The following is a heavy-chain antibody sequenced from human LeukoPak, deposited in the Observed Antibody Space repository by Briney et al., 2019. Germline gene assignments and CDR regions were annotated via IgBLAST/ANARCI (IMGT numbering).Heavy chain of an antibody. CDR3: AREGSRYDSSGKGYFDL. Sequence: PGGSLRLSCAASGFSFSSYSMHWVRLAPGKGLEWVSSISTNSAYIYYADSVKGRFTISRDNAKNSLYLQMNSLRADDTAVYYCAREGSRYDSSGKGYFDLWGRGTLVTVSS. CDR2: ISTNSAYI. D-gene: IGHD3-22*01. V-gene: IGHV3-21*01. CDR1: GFSFSSYS. J-gene: IGHJ2*01.